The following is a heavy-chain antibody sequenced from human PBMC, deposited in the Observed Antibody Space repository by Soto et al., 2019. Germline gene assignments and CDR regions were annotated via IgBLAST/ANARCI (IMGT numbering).Heavy chain of an antibody. CDR3: ARQRTTVVIKAYFHX. CDR2: IYYSGRT. D-gene: IGHD2-21*01. J-gene: IGHJ5*02. V-gene: IGHV4-39*01. CDR1: GESISSISYY. Sequence: PSDTLSLTCIVSGESISSISYYWGWIRQPPGKGLELIGSIYYSGRTYYNPSFKSRVTISIDTSKNQFSLKLSSVTATDTAVYYCARQRTTVVIKAYFHXWGQGALVTVSX.